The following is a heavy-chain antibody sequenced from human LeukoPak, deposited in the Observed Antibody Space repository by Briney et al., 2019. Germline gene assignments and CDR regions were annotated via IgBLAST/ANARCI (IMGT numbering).Heavy chain of an antibody. Sequence: ASVKVSCKASGYTFTSYYMHWVRQAPGQGLEWMGLINPTGDSTAYAQKFQGRVTMTRDTSISTAYMELSRLRSDDTAVYYCARFWSGYLDAFDIWGQGTMVTVSS. CDR3: ARFWSGYLDAFDI. V-gene: IGHV1-46*01. CDR2: INPTGDST. CDR1: GYTFTSYY. D-gene: IGHD3-3*01. J-gene: IGHJ3*02.